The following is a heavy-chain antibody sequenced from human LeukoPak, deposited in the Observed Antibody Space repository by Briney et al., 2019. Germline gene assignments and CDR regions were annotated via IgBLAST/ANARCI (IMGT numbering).Heavy chain of an antibody. Sequence: SGTLSLTCTVSGGSISSGDYYWSWIRQPPGKGLVWIGYIYYSGSTYYNPSLKSRVTISVDTSKNQFSLKLSSVTAADTAVYYCAREPYDSSGYVNWFDPWGQGTLVTVSS. CDR2: IYYSGST. D-gene: IGHD3-22*01. V-gene: IGHV4-30-4*08. J-gene: IGHJ5*02. CDR1: GGSISSGDYY. CDR3: AREPYDSSGYVNWFDP.